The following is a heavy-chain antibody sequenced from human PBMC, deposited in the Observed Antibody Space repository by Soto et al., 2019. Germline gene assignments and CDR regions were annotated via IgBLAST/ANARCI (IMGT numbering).Heavy chain of an antibody. V-gene: IGHV3-33*01. CDR1: GFTFSSYG. Sequence: GGSLRLSCAASGFTFSSYGMHWVRQAPGKGLEWVAVIWYDGSNKYYADSVKGRFTISRDNSKNTLYLQMNSLRAEDTAVCYCARDFLSRRANSGFFSDYWGQGTLVTVSS. D-gene: IGHD7-27*01. J-gene: IGHJ4*02. CDR2: IWYDGSNK. CDR3: ARDFLSRRANSGFFSDY.